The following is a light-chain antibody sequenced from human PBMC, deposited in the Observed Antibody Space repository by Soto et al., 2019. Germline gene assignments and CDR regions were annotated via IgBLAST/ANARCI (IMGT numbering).Light chain of an antibody. V-gene: IGLV1-40*01. CDR2: GNS. CDR3: QSYDSSLSGSI. CDR1: SSNIGAGYN. J-gene: IGLJ2*01. Sequence: VLTQPPSVSGAPGQRVTISCTGSSSNIGAGYNVHWYQQLPGTAPKLLIYGNSNRPSGVPDRFSGSKSGTSASLAITGLQAEDEADYYCQSYDSSLSGSIFGGGTKLTVL.